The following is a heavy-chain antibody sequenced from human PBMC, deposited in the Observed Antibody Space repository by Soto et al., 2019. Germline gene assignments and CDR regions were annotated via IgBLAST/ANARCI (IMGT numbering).Heavy chain of an antibody. J-gene: IGHJ3*02. CDR1: GYTFTSYD. CDR3: GRVLRHSIVVVPAAMQGHAFDI. CDR2: MNPNSGNT. Sequence: ASVKVSCKASGYTFTSYDINWVRQATGQGLEWMGWMNPNSGNTGYAQKFQGRVTMTRNTSISTAYMELSSLRSEDTAVYYCGRVLRHSIVVVPAAMQGHAFDIWGQGTMVT. V-gene: IGHV1-8*01. D-gene: IGHD2-2*01.